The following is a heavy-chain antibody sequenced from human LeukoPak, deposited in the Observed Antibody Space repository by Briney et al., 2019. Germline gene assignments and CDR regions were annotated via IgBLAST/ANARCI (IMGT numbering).Heavy chain of an antibody. Sequence: GGSLRLSCAASGFTFSSYAMHWVRQAPGKGLEWVAVISYDGRNNYYANSVKGRFTISGDNSKNTLSLQVNSLRAEDTAVYYCARSPRIYDSRGYLDYWGQGTLVTVSS. V-gene: IGHV3-30-3*01. CDR3: ARSPRIYDSRGYLDY. J-gene: IGHJ4*02. D-gene: IGHD3-22*01. CDR1: GFTFSSYA. CDR2: ISYDGRNN.